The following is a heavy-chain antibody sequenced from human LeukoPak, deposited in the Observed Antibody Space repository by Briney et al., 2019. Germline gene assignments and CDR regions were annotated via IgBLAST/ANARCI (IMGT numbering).Heavy chain of an antibody. CDR3: ELVGLYGSGSSFFY. D-gene: IGHD3-10*01. V-gene: IGHV1-8*03. J-gene: IGHJ4*02. CDR1: GYTFTGYY. CDR2: MNPNSGNT. Sequence: ASVKVSCKXSGYTFTGYYMHWVRQSPGQGLEWRGWMNPNSGNTGYAQKFQGRVTITRSTSISTAYMELSSLRSEDTAVYYCELVGLYGSGSSFFYWGQGTLVTVSS.